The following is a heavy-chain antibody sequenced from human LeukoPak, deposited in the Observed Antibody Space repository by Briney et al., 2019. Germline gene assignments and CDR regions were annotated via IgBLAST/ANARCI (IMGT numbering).Heavy chain of an antibody. D-gene: IGHD2-8*02. CDR1: GFTFSNYW. V-gene: IGHV3-7*01. CDR2: IKQDGSEK. CDR3: ARFTRNTGGFQ. J-gene: IGHJ4*02. Sequence: PGRSLRLSCAVSGFTFSNYWMSWVRQAPGKGLEWVANIKQDGSEKYYVDSVKGRFTISRDNAKNSLFLQMNSPRAEDTAVYYCARFTRNTGGFQWGQGTLVTVSS.